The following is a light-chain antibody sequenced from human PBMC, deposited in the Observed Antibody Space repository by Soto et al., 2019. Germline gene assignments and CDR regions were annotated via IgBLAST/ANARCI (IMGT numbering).Light chain of an antibody. V-gene: IGKV1-39*01. CDR3: QQSYDTPQT. Sequence: DIQMAQSPSSLSASVGDRVTITCRASQTINTFLNWYQQRPGKAPKLLIYAASNLQNGVPSRFSGSGTGTDFTLTISSLQPEDFATYYCQQSYDTPQTFGQGTKVEIK. CDR1: QTINTF. J-gene: IGKJ1*01. CDR2: AAS.